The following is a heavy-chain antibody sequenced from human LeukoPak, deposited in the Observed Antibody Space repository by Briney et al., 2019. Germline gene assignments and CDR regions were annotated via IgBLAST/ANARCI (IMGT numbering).Heavy chain of an antibody. CDR3: ARTTMIAHATNY. CDR2: INHSGST. Sequence: SETLSLTCAVYGGSFSGYYWSWIRQPPGKGLEWIGEINHSGSTNYNPSPKSRVTISVDTSKDQFSLKLSSVTAADTAVYYCARTTMIAHATNYWGQGTLVTVSS. CDR1: GGSFSGYY. V-gene: IGHV4-34*01. J-gene: IGHJ4*02. D-gene: IGHD3-22*01.